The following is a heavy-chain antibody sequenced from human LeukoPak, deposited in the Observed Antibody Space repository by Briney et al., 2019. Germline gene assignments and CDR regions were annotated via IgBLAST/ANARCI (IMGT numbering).Heavy chain of an antibody. J-gene: IGHJ6*04. V-gene: IGHV1-69*06. CDR3: ARTIYYYGSDPPKYGMDV. CDR2: IIPIFGTA. Sequence: ASVKVSCKASGGTFSSYAISWVRQAPGQGLEWMGGIIPIFGTANYAQKFQGRVTITADKSTSTAYMELSSLRSEDTAVYYCARTIYYYGSDPPKYGMDVWGKGTTVTVSS. D-gene: IGHD3-10*01. CDR1: GGTFSSYA.